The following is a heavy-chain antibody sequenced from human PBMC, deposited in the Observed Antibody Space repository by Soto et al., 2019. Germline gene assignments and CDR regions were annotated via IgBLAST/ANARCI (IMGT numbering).Heavy chain of an antibody. CDR2: IYYSGST. CDR3: ASCPPSWVVTATAGAFDP. J-gene: IGHJ5*02. V-gene: IGHV4-39*01. D-gene: IGHD2-21*02. CDR1: GGSISSSSYY. Sequence: QLQLQESGPGLVKPSETLSLTCTVSGGSISSSSYYWGWIRQPPGKGLEWIGSIYYSGSTYYNPSLKSRVTISVDTSKNQFSLKLSSVTAADTAVYYCASCPPSWVVTATAGAFDPWGQGTLVTVSS.